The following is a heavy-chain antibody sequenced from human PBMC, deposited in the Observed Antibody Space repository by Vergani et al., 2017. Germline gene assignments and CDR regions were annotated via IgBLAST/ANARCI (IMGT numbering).Heavy chain of an antibody. CDR3: ARDPSQQQLVGNWFDP. V-gene: IGHV1-46*01. D-gene: IGHD6-13*01. CDR2: INPSGGST. CDR1: GYTFTSYY. Sequence: QVQLVQSGAEVKKPGASVKVSCKASGYTFTSYYMHWVRQAPGQGLEWMGIINPSGGSTSYAQKFQGRVTMTRDTSTSTVYMELSSLRSEDTAVYSCARDPSQQQLVGNWFDPWGQGTLVTVSS. J-gene: IGHJ5*02.